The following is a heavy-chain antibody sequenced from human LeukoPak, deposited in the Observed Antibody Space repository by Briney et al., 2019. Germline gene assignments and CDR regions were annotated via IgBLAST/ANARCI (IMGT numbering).Heavy chain of an antibody. D-gene: IGHD4-17*01. J-gene: IGHJ5*02. CDR3: ARGDYGDSNWFDP. CDR1: GFTFSSYS. CDR2: ISSSSSTI. V-gene: IGHV3-48*01. Sequence: GGSLRLSCEASGFTFSSYSMNWVRQAPGKGLEWVSYISSSSSTIYYADSVKGRFTISRDNAKSSLYLQMNSLRAEDTAVYYCARGDYGDSNWFDPWGQGTLVTVSS.